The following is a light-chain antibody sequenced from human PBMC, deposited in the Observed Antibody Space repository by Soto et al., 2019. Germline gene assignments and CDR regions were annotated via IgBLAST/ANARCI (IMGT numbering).Light chain of an antibody. CDR2: DTS. CDR1: QSINNY. Sequence: EIVLTQSPATLSMSPGERATLSCRASQSINNYLAWYQQKPGQAPRLLIYDTSNRATGIPARFSGSGSGTDFTLTIRGLEPDDFAVYYCQQRTSWPLTFGGGTKVEIK. V-gene: IGKV3-11*01. CDR3: QQRTSWPLT. J-gene: IGKJ4*01.